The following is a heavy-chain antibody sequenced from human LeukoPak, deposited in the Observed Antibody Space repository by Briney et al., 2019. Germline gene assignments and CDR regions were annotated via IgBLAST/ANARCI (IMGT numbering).Heavy chain of an antibody. CDR1: GFTFSSYA. CDR2: IKQDGSEK. D-gene: IGHD2-2*01. V-gene: IGHV3-7*01. Sequence: PGGSLRLSCAASGFTFSSYAMHWVRQAPGKGLEWVANIKQDGSEKYYVDSVKGRFTISRDNAKNSLYLQMNSLRAEDTAVYYCARDRWSSTSYNDYWGQGTLVTVSS. J-gene: IGHJ4*02. CDR3: ARDRWSSTSYNDY.